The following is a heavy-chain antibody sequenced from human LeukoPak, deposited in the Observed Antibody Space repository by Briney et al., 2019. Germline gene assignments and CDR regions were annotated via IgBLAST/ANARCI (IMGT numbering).Heavy chain of an antibody. D-gene: IGHD3-3*01. V-gene: IGHV3-23*01. J-gene: IGHJ4*02. CDR1: GFTFSSYA. CDR2: ISGSGGST. Sequence: GGSLRLSCAASGFTFSSYAMSWVRQAPGKGLEWVSAISGSGGSTYYADSVKGRFTISRDNSKNTLYLQMNSLRAEDTAVYYCARALVDDFWSGYYTGEAYYFDYWGQGTLVTVSS. CDR3: ARALVDDFWSGYYTGEAYYFDY.